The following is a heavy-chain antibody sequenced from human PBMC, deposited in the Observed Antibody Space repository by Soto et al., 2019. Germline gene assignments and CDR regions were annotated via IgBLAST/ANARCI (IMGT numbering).Heavy chain of an antibody. CDR1: GDTFTTYD. D-gene: IGHD3-10*01. Sequence: ASVKVSCKASGDTFTTYDINCVLRSAGHGLDWMGWINPNSGNIGYAQRFQGRVTMTRDTAIRTAYMEVSSLRSDDTAVYYCARGRASGSYYLLDYWGQGTLVTVSS. J-gene: IGHJ4*02. CDR3: ARGRASGSYYLLDY. CDR2: INPNSGNI. V-gene: IGHV1-8*01.